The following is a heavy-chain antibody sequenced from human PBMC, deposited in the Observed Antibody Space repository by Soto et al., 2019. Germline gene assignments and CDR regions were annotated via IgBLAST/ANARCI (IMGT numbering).Heavy chain of an antibody. CDR1: GGSISSGDYY. Sequence: SETLSLTCTVSGGSISSGDYYWSWIRQPPGKGLEWIGYIYYSGSTYYNPSLKSRVTISVDTSKNQFSLKLSSVTAADTAVYYCARMLYYYDISGYYPPPFWFFDLCGRGTLVPVSS. J-gene: IGHJ2*01. CDR3: ARMLYYYDISGYYPPPFWFFDL. D-gene: IGHD3-22*01. V-gene: IGHV4-30-4*01. CDR2: IYYSGST.